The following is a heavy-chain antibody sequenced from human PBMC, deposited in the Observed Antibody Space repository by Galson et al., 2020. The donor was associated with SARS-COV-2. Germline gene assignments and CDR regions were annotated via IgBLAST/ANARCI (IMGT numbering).Heavy chain of an antibody. V-gene: IGHV4-34*01. Sequence: SQTLSLTCAVYGGSFSGYYWSWIRQPPGKGLEWIGEINHSGNINYNPSLKSRVTISLDTSKNQFSLKLSSVTAADTAVYYCARDRGRLELWKTGGGFDDWGQGTLVTVSS. CDR1: GGSFSGYY. CDR3: ARDRGRLELWKTGGGFDD. J-gene: IGHJ4*02. CDR2: INHSGNI. D-gene: IGHD3-10*01.